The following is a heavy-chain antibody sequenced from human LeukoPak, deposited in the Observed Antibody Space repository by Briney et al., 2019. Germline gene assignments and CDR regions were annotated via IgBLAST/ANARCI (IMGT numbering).Heavy chain of an antibody. J-gene: IGHJ4*02. CDR2: ISGSGGSR. D-gene: IGHD1-26*01. CDR3: AKLSSVAPFDY. Sequence: GGSLRLSCAVSGFTFSSYAMNWVRQAPGKGLEWVSGISGSGGSRFYADSVKGRFTISRDNYKNTLYLQMNSLRAEDTAVYYCAKLSSVAPFDYWGQGTLVTVSS. V-gene: IGHV3-23*01. CDR1: GFTFSSYA.